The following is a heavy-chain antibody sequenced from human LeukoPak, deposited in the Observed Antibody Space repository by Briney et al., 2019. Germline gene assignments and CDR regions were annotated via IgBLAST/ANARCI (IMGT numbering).Heavy chain of an antibody. CDR2: ISYDGSNK. CDR3: AKGFAAAPLLY. Sequence: GGSLRLSCAASGFTFSSYGMHWVRQAPGKGLEWVAVISYDGSNKYYADSVKGRFTISRDNSKNTLYLQMNSLRAEDAAVYYCAKGFAAAPLLYWGQGTLVTVSS. D-gene: IGHD6-13*01. V-gene: IGHV3-30*18. J-gene: IGHJ4*02. CDR1: GFTFSSYG.